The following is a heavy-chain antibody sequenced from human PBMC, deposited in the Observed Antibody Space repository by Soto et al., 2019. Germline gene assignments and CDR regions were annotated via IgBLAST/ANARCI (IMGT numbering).Heavy chain of an antibody. CDR2: VSHDGRNT. Sequence: VQLVESGGGVVQPGRSLRLSCAASGFTFSDYAMHWVRQAPGKGLEWVAVVSHDGRNTHYADSVKGRFTISRDSSKSTVSLEMTRLRAEDTAVYYCAKGGRQWLVTSGFNYWGQGALVTVSS. J-gene: IGHJ4*02. CDR1: GFTFSDYA. V-gene: IGHV3-30*18. D-gene: IGHD6-19*01. CDR3: AKGGRQWLVTSGFNY.